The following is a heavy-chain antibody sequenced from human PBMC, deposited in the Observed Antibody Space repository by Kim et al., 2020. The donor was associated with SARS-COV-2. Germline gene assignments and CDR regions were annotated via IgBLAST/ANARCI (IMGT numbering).Heavy chain of an antibody. J-gene: IGHJ4*02. CDR1: GYTFTSYA. CDR2: INTNTGNP. Sequence: ASVKVSCKASGYTFTSYAMNWVRQAPGQGLEWMGWINTNTGNPTYAQGFTGRFVFSLDTSVSTAYLQISSLKAEDTAVYYCATASHYDFFPPFDFDYWGQGTLVTVSS. V-gene: IGHV7-4-1*02. CDR3: ATASHYDFFPPFDFDY. D-gene: IGHD3-3*01.